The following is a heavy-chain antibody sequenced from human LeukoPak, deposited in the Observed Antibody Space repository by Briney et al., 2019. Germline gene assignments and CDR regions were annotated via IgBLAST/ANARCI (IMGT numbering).Heavy chain of an antibody. J-gene: IGHJ4*02. Sequence: PSETLSLTCVVNGGSFTGLFWSWIRQAPGKGLEWIGEINHLGSTNYNPSLKSRVTISVDTSKNQFSLKLSSVTAADTAVYYCAGRVLRYFDWLLLSWGQGTLVTVSS. CDR1: GGSFTGLF. D-gene: IGHD3-9*01. CDR3: AGRVLRYFDWLLLS. CDR2: INHLGST. V-gene: IGHV4-34*01.